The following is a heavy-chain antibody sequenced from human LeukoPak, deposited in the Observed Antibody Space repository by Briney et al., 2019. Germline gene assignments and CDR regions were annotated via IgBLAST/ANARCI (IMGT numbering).Heavy chain of an antibody. CDR1: GFTFSSYG. V-gene: IGHV3-23*01. Sequence: GGSLRLSCAASGFTFSSYGMSWVRQAPGKGLEWVSAISGSGGSTYYADSVKGRFTISRDNSKNTLYLQMNSLRAEDTAVYYCAKGLRYLDCPDYWGQGTLVTVSS. CDR2: ISGSGGST. J-gene: IGHJ4*02. CDR3: AKGLRYLDCPDY. D-gene: IGHD3-9*01.